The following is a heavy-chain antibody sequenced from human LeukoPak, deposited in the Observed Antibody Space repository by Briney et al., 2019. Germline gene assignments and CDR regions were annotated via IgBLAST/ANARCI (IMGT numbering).Heavy chain of an antibody. CDR3: AIISYFFDY. CDR2: ISGSGGST. J-gene: IGHJ4*02. V-gene: IGHV3-23*01. Sequence: GGSLRLSCAASEFTFSTYAMSWVRQTPEKGLEWVSAISGSGGSTYYADSVKGRFTISRDNSKNTLYLQMNSLRAEDTAVYYCAIISYFFDYWGQGTLVTVSS. CDR1: EFTFSTYA. D-gene: IGHD2-2*01.